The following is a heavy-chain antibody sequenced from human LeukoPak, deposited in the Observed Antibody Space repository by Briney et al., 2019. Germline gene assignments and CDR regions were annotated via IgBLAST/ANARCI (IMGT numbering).Heavy chain of an antibody. J-gene: IGHJ4*02. Sequence: SAKVSCKASGGTFSSYAISWVRQAPGQGLEWMGGIIPIFGTANYAQKFQGRVTITADESTSTAYMELSSLRSEDTAVYYCARDAQAGSGSSPLDYWGQGTLVTVSS. D-gene: IGHD3-10*01. CDR2: IIPIFGTA. CDR1: GGTFSSYA. CDR3: ARDAQAGSGSSPLDY. V-gene: IGHV1-69*01.